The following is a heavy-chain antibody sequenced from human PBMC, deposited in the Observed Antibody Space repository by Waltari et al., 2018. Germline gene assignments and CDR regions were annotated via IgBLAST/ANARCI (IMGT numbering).Heavy chain of an antibody. D-gene: IGHD2-15*01. V-gene: IGHV4-4*07. J-gene: IGHJ3*02. Sequence: QVQLQESGPGLVKPSETLSLTCTVSGGSISSYYWSWIRQPAGKGLEWIGRIYTSGSTNYNPSIKSRVTMSVDTSKNQFSLKLSSVTAADTAVYYCAREKVVVVAATGAFDIWGQGTMVTVSS. CDR1: GGSISSYY. CDR3: AREKVVVVAATGAFDI. CDR2: IYTSGST.